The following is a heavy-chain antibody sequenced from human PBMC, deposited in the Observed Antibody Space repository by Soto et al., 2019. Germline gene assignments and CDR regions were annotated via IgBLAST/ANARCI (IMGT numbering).Heavy chain of an antibody. J-gene: IGHJ4*02. CDR2: IYYSVNT. Sequence: PSETRALTHPDSGIPISSCSYYWGWIRQPPGKGLEWIGSIYYSVNTYYNPSLKSRVTISVDTSKNQLSLNLSSVTAADTAVYFCARHRGYQFDYWGQG. V-gene: IGHV4-39*01. D-gene: IGHD3-22*01. CDR1: GIPISSCSYY. CDR3: ARHRGYQFDY.